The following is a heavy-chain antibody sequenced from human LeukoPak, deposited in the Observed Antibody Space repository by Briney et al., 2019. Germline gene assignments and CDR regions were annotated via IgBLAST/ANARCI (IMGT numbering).Heavy chain of an antibody. J-gene: IGHJ4*02. CDR2: IFNYNGDT. D-gene: IGHD1-1*01. V-gene: IGHV1-18*01. CDR1: VYTCISYG. CDR3: ARGKEREPFDF. Sequence: ASVNLSCKASVYTCISYGISWVRQAPGQGLEWVGWIFNYNGDTKYEKKFQGRITMTTDSATNTVYLELRSLRSDDTAVYYCARGKEREPFDFWGQGTLVTVSS.